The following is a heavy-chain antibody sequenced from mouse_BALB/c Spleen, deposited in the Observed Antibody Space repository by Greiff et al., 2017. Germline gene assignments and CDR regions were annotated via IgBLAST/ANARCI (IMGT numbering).Heavy chain of an antibody. D-gene: IGHD1-1*01. CDR2: IYPGNGDT. V-gene: IGHV1-12*01. Sequence: LQQPGAELVKPGASVKMSCKASGYTFTSYNMHWVKQTPGQGLEWIGAIYPGNGDTSYNQKFKGKATLTADKSSSTAYMQLSSLTSEDSAVYYCAYYGSSFAYWGQGTLVTVSA. CDR3: AYYGSSFAY. CDR1: GYTFTSYN. J-gene: IGHJ3*01.